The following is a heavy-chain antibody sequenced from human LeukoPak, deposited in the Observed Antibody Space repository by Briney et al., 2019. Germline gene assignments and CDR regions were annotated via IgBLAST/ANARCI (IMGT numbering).Heavy chain of an antibody. CDR2: INPSGGST. Sequence: ASVKVSCKASGYPFTVYNIHWVRQAPGQGLEWMGRINPSGGSTIYAQKFQGRVTMTRDMSTTTVYMEMNSLRPEDTAVYSCARRYSGYDFGYWGQGTLVTVSS. CDR3: ARRYSGYDFGY. D-gene: IGHD5-12*01. CDR1: GYPFTVYN. J-gene: IGHJ4*02. V-gene: IGHV1-46*01.